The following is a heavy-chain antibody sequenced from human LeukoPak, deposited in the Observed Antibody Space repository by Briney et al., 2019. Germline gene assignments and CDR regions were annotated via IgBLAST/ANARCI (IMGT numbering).Heavy chain of an antibody. J-gene: IGHJ4*02. Sequence: GGSLRLSCAASGFTFSSYAMHWVRQAPGKGLEWVAVISYDGGNKYYADSVKGRFTISRDNSKNTLYLQMNSLRAEDTAVYYCARDLVVGATDYWGQGTLVTVSS. V-gene: IGHV3-30-3*01. CDR2: ISYDGGNK. CDR1: GFTFSSYA. CDR3: ARDLVVGATDY. D-gene: IGHD1-26*01.